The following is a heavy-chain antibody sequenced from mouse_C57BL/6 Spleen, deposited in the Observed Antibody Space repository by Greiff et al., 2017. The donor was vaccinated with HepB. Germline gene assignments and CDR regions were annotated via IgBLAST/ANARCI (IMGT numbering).Heavy chain of an antibody. J-gene: IGHJ3*01. CDR2: IDPSDSYT. V-gene: IGHV1-69*01. CDR3: SRSASDRSGYWFAY. D-gene: IGHD3-2*02. Sequence: QVQLQQPGAELVMPGASVKLSCKASGYTFTSYWMHWVKQRPGQGLEWIGEIDPSDSYTNYNQKFKGRSTLTVDKSSSTAYMQLSSLTSEDSAVYYCSRSASDRSGYWFAYWGQGTLVTVSA. CDR1: GYTFTSYW.